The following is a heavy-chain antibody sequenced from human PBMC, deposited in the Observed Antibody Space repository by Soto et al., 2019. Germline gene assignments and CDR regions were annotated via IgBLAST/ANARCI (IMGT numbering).Heavy chain of an antibody. D-gene: IGHD1-20*01. Sequence: SGPTLVNPTQTLTLTCSFSGFSLTSRPVGVGWIRQPPGKALEWLGFAYWDDDNRYSPSLRSRLTVTKDTSKNLVVLTVTNMDPVDTATYYCAHRLGGYTWIDGYFDYWGQGALVTVSS. CDR2: AYWDDDN. V-gene: IGHV2-5*02. CDR3: AHRLGGYTWIDGYFDY. CDR1: GFSLTSRPVG. J-gene: IGHJ4*02.